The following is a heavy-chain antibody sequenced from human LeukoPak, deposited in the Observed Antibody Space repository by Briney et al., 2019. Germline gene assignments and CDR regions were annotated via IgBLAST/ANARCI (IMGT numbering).Heavy chain of an antibody. CDR2: TNPNSGGT. Sequence: SVKVSCKASGYTFTGYYMHWVRQAPGQGLEWMGWTNPNSGGTNYAQKFQGRVTMTRDTSISTAYMELSRLRSDDTAVYYCARGEARYSLDSWFDPWGQGTLVTVSS. CDR3: ARGEARYSLDSWFDP. V-gene: IGHV1-2*02. D-gene: IGHD3-16*02. J-gene: IGHJ5*02. CDR1: GYTFTGYY.